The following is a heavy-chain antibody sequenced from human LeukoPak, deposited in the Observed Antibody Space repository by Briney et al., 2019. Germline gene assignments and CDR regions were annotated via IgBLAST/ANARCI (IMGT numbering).Heavy chain of an antibody. CDR3: ARPAYTAAYDL. J-gene: IGHJ3*01. V-gene: IGHV3-7*01. CDR2: TKWDGSEK. Sequence: GGSLRLSCVASGFTFSTYWMTWVRQAPGKGLEWVANTKWDGSEKHYVDSVKGRFTISRDNAKSSLYLQMNGLRAEDTAVYYCARPAYTAAYDLWGQGTLVTVSS. CDR1: GFTFSTYW. D-gene: IGHD3-16*01.